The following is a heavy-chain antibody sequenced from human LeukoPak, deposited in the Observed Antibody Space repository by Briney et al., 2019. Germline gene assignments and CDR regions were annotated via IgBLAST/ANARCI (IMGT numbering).Heavy chain of an antibody. CDR2: IYYSGST. Sequence: SETLSLTCTVSGGSISSYYWSWIRQPPGKGLEWIGYIYYSGSTYYNPSLKSRVIISVDTSKNQFSLKLSSVTAADTAVYYCARLSVVTTVTTSDYYYYYGMDVWGQGTTVTVSS. V-gene: IGHV4-59*08. D-gene: IGHD4-11*01. J-gene: IGHJ6*02. CDR1: GGSISSYY. CDR3: ARLSVVTTVTTSDYYYYYGMDV.